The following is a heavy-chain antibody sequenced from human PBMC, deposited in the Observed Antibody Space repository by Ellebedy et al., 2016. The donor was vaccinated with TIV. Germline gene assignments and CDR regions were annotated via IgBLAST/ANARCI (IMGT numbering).Heavy chain of an antibody. Sequence: ASVKVSXKASGYTFTSYYMHWVRQAPGQGLEWMGIINPSGGSTSYAQKFQGRVTMTRDTSTSTVYMELSSLRSEDTAVYYCARDHYDILTGYYIDPLDDYWGQGTLVTVSS. V-gene: IGHV1-46*01. CDR1: GYTFTSYY. J-gene: IGHJ4*02. CDR2: INPSGGST. D-gene: IGHD3-9*01. CDR3: ARDHYDILTGYYIDPLDDY.